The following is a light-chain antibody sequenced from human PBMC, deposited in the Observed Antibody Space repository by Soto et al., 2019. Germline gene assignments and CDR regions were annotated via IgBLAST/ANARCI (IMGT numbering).Light chain of an antibody. CDR1: QSVSSY. V-gene: IGKV3-11*01. J-gene: IGKJ1*01. CDR3: QQSYSTTWT. CDR2: DAS. Sequence: EIVLTQSPGTLSLSPVERATLSCRASQSVSSYLAWYQQKPGQAPRLLIYDASNRATGIPARFSGSGSETDFTLTISSLQPEDFATYSCQQSYSTTWTFGQGTKVDI.